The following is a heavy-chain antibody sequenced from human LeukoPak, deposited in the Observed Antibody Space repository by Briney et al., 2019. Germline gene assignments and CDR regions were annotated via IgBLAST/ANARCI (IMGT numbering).Heavy chain of an antibody. J-gene: IGHJ4*02. Sequence: SVKVSCKASGGTFSSYAISWVRQAPGQGLDWMGRIIPIFGTENYAQKFQGRVTITTDQSTSTAYMEVSSLRSEDTAVYYCASDFLGYCSGGSCYRGGFYFDYWGQGTLVTVSS. CDR3: ASDFLGYCSGGSCYRGGFYFDY. V-gene: IGHV1-69*05. CDR2: IIPIFGTE. D-gene: IGHD2-15*01. CDR1: GGTFSSYA.